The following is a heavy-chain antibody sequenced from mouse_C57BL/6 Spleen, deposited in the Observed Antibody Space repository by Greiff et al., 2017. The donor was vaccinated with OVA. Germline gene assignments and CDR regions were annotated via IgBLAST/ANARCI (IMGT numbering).Heavy chain of an antibody. CDR3: TSHGGYGFFAD. CDR1: GYTFSEYT. V-gene: IGHV1-62-2*01. J-gene: IGHJ2*01. D-gene: IGHD1-1*01. CDR2: FYTGSGSI. Sequence: QVQLQQSGAGLVKPGASVKLSCTASGYTFSEYTIHWVKQGSGQGLEWIGWFYTGSGSIKYNEKFKDKGTFTADKSTNTVFMELSRLTSEDSAVFICTSHGGYGFFADWGQGTTLTVSA.